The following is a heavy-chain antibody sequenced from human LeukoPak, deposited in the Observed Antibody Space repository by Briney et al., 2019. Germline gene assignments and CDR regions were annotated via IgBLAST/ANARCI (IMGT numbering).Heavy chain of an antibody. D-gene: IGHD1-26*01. V-gene: IGHV4-34*01. Sequence: SETLSLTCAVYGGSFSGYYWSWIRQPPGKGLEWIGEINHSGSTNYNPSLESRVTISVDTSKNQFSLKLSSVTAADTAVYYCARGVSPKGMGGRRFDYWGQGTLVTVSS. CDR1: GGSFSGYY. CDR2: INHSGST. CDR3: ARGVSPKGMGGRRFDY. J-gene: IGHJ4*02.